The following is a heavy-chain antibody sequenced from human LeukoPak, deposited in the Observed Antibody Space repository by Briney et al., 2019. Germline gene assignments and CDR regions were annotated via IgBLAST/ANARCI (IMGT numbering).Heavy chain of an antibody. V-gene: IGHV5-51*01. CDR1: GYSFTSYW. D-gene: IGHD2-2*01. Sequence: GESLKISCKGSGYSFTSYWIGWVRQMPGKGLEWMGIIYPGDSDTRYSPSFQGQVTISADKSISTAYLQWSSLKASDTTMYYCARQNDGDSSTSCYGYWGQGTLVTVSS. CDR3: ARQNDGDSSTSCYGY. J-gene: IGHJ4*02. CDR2: IYPGDSDT.